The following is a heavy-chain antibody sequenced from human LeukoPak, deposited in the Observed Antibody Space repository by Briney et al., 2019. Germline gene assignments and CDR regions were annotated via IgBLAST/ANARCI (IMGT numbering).Heavy chain of an antibody. J-gene: IGHJ4*02. CDR2: IYYSGST. CDR3: ARAPYYYDSSGYFSFDY. Sequence: PGGSLRLSCAASGFTVSSSYMSWVRQAPGKDLEWIGYIYYSGSTNYNPSLRSRVTISVDTSKNQFSLKLSSVTAADTAVYYCARAPYYYDSSGYFSFDYWGQGTLVTVSS. CDR1: GFTVSSSY. V-gene: IGHV4-59*02. D-gene: IGHD3-22*01.